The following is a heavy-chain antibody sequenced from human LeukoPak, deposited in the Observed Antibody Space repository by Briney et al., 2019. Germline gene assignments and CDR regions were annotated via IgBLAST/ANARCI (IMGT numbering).Heavy chain of an antibody. Sequence: SETLSLTCTVSGGSISSYYWSWIRQPPGKGLEWIGYIYYSGSTNYNPSLKSRVTISVDTSKNQFSLKLSSVTAADTAVYYCARTTEGYCRGCRCYSYYYYMDVWGKGTTVTVSS. V-gene: IGHV4-59*01. CDR1: GGSISSYY. CDR2: IYYSGST. J-gene: IGHJ6*03. CDR3: ARTTEGYCRGCRCYSYYYYMDV. D-gene: IGHD2-15*01.